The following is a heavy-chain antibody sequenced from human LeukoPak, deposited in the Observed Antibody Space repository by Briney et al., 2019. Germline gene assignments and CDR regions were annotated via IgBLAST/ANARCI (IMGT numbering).Heavy chain of an antibody. D-gene: IGHD6-19*01. V-gene: IGHV4-59*08. J-gene: IGHJ6*02. Sequence: SETLSLTCTVSGGSISSYYWSWIRQPPGKGLEWVGYIYYSGSPTYNPSLKSRVAISIHTSKKHFSLKLSSVTAADTAVYYCVRSIVVAGFVSDYYYYGMDVWGQGTTVTVSS. CDR1: GGSISSYY. CDR3: VRSIVVAGFVSDYYYYGMDV. CDR2: IYYSGSP.